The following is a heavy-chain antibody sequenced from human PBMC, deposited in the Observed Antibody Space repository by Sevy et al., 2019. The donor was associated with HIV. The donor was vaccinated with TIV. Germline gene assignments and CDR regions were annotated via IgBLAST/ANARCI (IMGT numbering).Heavy chain of an antibody. D-gene: IGHD3-9*01. CDR2: IKEDGSQK. CDR1: GFSFSKYW. J-gene: IGHJ4*02. Sequence: GGSLRLSCAASGFSFSKYWMSWVRQAPGKGLEWVANIKEDGSQKNYLESGKGRFTISRDNAKNLLYLQMNNLRADDTAEYDGARAPDILSGYPSHYFDYWGQGTLVTVSS. V-gene: IGHV3-7*01. CDR3: ARAPDILSGYPSHYFDY.